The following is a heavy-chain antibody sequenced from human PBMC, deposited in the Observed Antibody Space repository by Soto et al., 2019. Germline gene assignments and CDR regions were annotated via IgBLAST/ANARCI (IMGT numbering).Heavy chain of an antibody. CDR1: GFTFSTYG. CDR2: ISYDGGSK. V-gene: IGHV3-30*18. CDR3: AKEQLAMTVVVADYFDS. Sequence: QVQLVESGGGVVQPGKSLRLSCAASGFTFSTYGMHWVRQAPGKGLEWVALISYDGGSKYYGDSVKGRFIISRDNSHNTVSLQMNSLKADDTAVYFCAKEQLAMTVVVADYFDSWGQGTLVTVSS. D-gene: IGHD3-22*01. J-gene: IGHJ4*02.